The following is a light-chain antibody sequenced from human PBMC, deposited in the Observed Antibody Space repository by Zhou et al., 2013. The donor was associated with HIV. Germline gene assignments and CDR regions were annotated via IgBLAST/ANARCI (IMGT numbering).Light chain of an antibody. CDR3: QQYGISWT. Sequence: IVLTQSPGTLSLSPREGATLSCRASQSVPGNSLAWYQQKPGQAPRLLIYGTSIRATGIPVRFSGSGSGTDFTLTISRLEPEDFALYYCQQYGISWTFGQGTKVEVK. CDR1: QSVPGNS. J-gene: IGKJ1*01. V-gene: IGKV3-20*01. CDR2: GTS.